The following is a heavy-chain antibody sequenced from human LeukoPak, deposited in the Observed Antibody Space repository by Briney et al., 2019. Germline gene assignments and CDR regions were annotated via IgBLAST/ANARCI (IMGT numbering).Heavy chain of an antibody. D-gene: IGHD3-9*01. CDR3: AKQGRDWLRDYYYYMDV. CDR1: GFTFSSYG. CDR2: ISGSGGGT. V-gene: IGHV3-23*01. Sequence: PGGSLRLSCAASGFTFSSYGMSWVRQAPGKGLEWVSTISGSGGGTFYADSVKGRFTISRDNSKNTLYLQMNSLRAEDTAVYYCAKQGRDWLRDYYYYMDVWGKGTTVTISS. J-gene: IGHJ6*03.